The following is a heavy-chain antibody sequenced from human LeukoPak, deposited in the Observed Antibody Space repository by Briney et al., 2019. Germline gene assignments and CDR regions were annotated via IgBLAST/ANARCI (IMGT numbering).Heavy chain of an antibody. CDR1: GFPFETNA. CDR3: AKDWIKFNRVFDCFDS. Sequence: GGSLRLSCATSGFPFETNAMSWVRLPPGKGLEWVATIGNTETFYADSVTGRFNSSRDNSKNTVKLQMNMLRVEDTAIYYCAKDWIKFNRVFDCFDSWGQGTLVTVSS. J-gene: IGHJ4*02. D-gene: IGHD2-21*01. V-gene: IGHV3-23*01. CDR2: IGNTET.